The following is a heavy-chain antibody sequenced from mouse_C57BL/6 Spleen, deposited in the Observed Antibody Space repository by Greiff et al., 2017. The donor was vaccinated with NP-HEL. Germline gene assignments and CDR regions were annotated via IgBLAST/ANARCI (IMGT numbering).Heavy chain of an antibody. CDR1: GYTFTSYW. CDR3: ASGYGSSSAWFAY. J-gene: IGHJ3*01. V-gene: IGHV1-50*01. CDR2: IDPSDSYT. D-gene: IGHD1-1*01. Sequence: QVQLQQPGAELVKPGASVKLSCKASGYTFTSYWMQWVKQRPGQGLEWIGEIDPSDSYTNSNQKFKGKATLTVDTSSSTAYMQLSSLTSEDSAVYYCASGYGSSSAWFAYWGQGTLVTVSA.